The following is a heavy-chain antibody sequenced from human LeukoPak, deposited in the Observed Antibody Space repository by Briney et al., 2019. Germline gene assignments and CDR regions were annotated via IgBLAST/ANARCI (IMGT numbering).Heavy chain of an antibody. Sequence: GGSLRLSCAASGFTFNTYWMTWVRQAPGKGLEWVANIKQDGSEKYYVDSVKGRFTISRDNAKNSLYLQMNSLRAEDMALYYCAKDWSDFWSGYYENWGQGTLVTVFS. CDR3: AKDWSDFWSGYYEN. CDR1: GFTFNTYW. D-gene: IGHD3-3*01. J-gene: IGHJ4*02. CDR2: IKQDGSEK. V-gene: IGHV3-7*03.